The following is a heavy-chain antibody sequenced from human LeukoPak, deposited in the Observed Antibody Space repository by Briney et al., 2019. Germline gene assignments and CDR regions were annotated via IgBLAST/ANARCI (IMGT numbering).Heavy chain of an antibody. V-gene: IGHV5-51*01. J-gene: IGHJ3*02. Sequence: GESLKISCKGSGYSFTSYWIGWVRQMPGKGLGWMGIIYPGDSDNRYSPSFQGQVTISADKSISTAYLQWSSLRASDTAMYYCARLKVAAKTPHAFDIWGQGTMVTVSS. D-gene: IGHD2-15*01. CDR3: ARLKVAAKTPHAFDI. CDR2: IYPGDSDN. CDR1: GYSFTSYW.